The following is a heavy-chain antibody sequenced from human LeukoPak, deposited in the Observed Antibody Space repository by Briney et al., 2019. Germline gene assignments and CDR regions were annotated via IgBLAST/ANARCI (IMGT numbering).Heavy chain of an antibody. CDR1: GVSVSSSSFY. Sequence: SETLSLTCNVSGVSVSSSSFYWSWIRQPLGKRLEWIGYIFYSGSTNYNPSLQSRVSISLDTSKNQFSLKLSSVTAADTAVYYCARDSGYDFPFDYWGQGTLVTVSS. CDR3: ARDSGYDFPFDY. V-gene: IGHV4-61*01. D-gene: IGHD5-12*01. J-gene: IGHJ4*02. CDR2: IFYSGST.